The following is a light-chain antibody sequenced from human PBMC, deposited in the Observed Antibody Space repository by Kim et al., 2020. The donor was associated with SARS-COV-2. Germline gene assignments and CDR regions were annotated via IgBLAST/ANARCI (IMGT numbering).Light chain of an antibody. Sequence: GQSVTISCTGTSSDIGSDNDVCWHQQHPGKAPKRMIFEVSKRPSGVPDRFCGTKSANTAALTVSGLQAEDEDDYYCSSYAGSNKLVFGGGTQLTVL. CDR1: SSDIGSDND. CDR3: SSYAGSNKLV. V-gene: IGLV2-8*01. J-gene: IGLJ2*01. CDR2: EVS.